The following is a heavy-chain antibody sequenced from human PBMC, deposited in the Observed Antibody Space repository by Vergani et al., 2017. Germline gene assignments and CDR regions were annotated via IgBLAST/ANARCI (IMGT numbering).Heavy chain of an antibody. CDR3: ARGTYYYDSSGYYYVFDY. V-gene: IGHV4-59*01. Sequence: QVQLQESGPGLVKPSETLSLTCTVSGGSISSYYWSWIRQPPGKGLEWIGYIYYSGSTNSNPSLKSRVTISVDTAKNQFALKLSSVTAADTAVYYCARGTYYYDSSGYYYVFDYWGQGTLVTVSS. J-gene: IGHJ4*02. D-gene: IGHD3-22*01. CDR1: GGSISSYY. CDR2: IYYSGST.